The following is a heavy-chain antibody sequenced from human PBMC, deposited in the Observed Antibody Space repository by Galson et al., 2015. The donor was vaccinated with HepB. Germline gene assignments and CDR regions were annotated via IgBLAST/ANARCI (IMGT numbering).Heavy chain of an antibody. CDR2: INEDGSDT. Sequence: SLRLSCAASGFTFNTYWMTWVRQAPGKGLEWVANINEDGSDTNYGESVKGRLIISRDNDKRGLYLQMNSLRADDTAVYYCATRGQAMADWGHGTLVTVSS. CDR1: GFTFNTYW. J-gene: IGHJ4*01. D-gene: IGHD6-19*01. V-gene: IGHV3-7*01. CDR3: ATRGQAMAD.